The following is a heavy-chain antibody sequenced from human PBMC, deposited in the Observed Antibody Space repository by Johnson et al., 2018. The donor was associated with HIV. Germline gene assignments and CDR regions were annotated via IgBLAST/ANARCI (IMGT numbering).Heavy chain of an antibody. CDR3: AKGPQGMATPDAFDI. J-gene: IGHJ3*02. CDR1: GFTFSDYY. V-gene: IGHV3-30*18. CDR2: ISYDGSNK. D-gene: IGHD5-24*01. Sequence: QVQLVESGGGLVKPGGSLRLSCAASGFTFSDYYMSWIRQAPWKGLEWVAVISYDGSNKYYADSVKGRFTISRDNSKNTLYLQMNSLRAEDTAVYYGAKGPQGMATPDAFDIWGQGTMVTVSS.